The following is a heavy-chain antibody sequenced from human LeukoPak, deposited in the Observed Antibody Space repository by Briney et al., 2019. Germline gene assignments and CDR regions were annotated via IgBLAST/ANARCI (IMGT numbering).Heavy chain of an antibody. D-gene: IGHD2-15*01. V-gene: IGHV1-24*01. CDR3: AKPQHIVVVGDAFDI. J-gene: IGHJ3*02. CDR2: FDPEDGEA. Sequence: ASVKVSCKVSGHTLTKLSIQWVRQAPGKGLERMGGFDPEDGEAIYAQNFQGRVTMTEDTSTDTAYMELRSLRSDDTAVYYCAKPQHIVVVGDAFDIWGQGTMVTVSS. CDR1: GHTLTKLS.